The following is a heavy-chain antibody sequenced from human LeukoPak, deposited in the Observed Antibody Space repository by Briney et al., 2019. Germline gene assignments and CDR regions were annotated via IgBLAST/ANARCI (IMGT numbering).Heavy chain of an antibody. J-gene: IGHJ6*02. CDR2: IIPIFGIA. CDR3: VVVYSYGFMAG. D-gene: IGHD5-18*01. V-gene: IGHV1-69*04. Sequence: SVKVSCKASGGTFSSYAISWVRQAPGQGLEWMGKIIPIFGIANYAQKFQGRVTITPDKSTSTGYMKMRSLRSEGTAVYYCVVVYSYGFMAGWGQGTTVTVS. CDR1: GGTFSSYA.